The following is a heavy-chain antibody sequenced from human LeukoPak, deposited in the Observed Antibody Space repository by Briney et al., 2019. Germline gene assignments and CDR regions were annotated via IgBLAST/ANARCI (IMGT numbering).Heavy chain of an antibody. D-gene: IGHD6-13*01. CDR3: AKDQKSIAATGCDY. CDR2: ISGSGGST. V-gene: IGHV3-23*01. Sequence: PGGSLRLSCAASGFTFSNYAMRWVRQGPGKGLEWVSTISGSGGSTYYADSVKGRFTISRDNSKNTLFLQMNSLRSDHTAVYFCAKDQKSIAATGCDYWGQGTLVTVSS. CDR1: GFTFSNYA. J-gene: IGHJ4*02.